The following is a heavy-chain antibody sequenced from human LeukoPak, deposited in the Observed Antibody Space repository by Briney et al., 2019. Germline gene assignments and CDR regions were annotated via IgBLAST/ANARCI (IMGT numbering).Heavy chain of an antibody. J-gene: IGHJ3*02. V-gene: IGHV4-59*08. D-gene: IGHD3-22*01. CDR2: IYYSGST. Sequence: SETLSLTCTVSGGSLSSYYWSWIRQPPGKGLEWIGYIYYSGSTNYNPSLLSRVTISLETSKKQFSLKLSCVAGADTAVYYCARLIGSSSSGYYGAFDIWGQGKMVTVSS. CDR3: ARLIGSSSSGYYGAFDI. CDR1: GGSLSSYY.